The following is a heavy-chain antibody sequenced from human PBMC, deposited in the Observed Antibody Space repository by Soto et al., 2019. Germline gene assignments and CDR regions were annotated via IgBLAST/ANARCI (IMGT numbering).Heavy chain of an antibody. Sequence: GASVKVSCKASGGTFSSYAISWVRQAPGQGLEWMGGIIPIFGTANYAQKFQGRVTITADESTSTAYMELSSLRSEDTAVYYCAKPGRGYCSGGSCYPTATNYYYYGMDVWGQGTTVTVSS. CDR2: IIPIFGTA. CDR3: AKPGRGYCSGGSCYPTATNYYYYGMDV. V-gene: IGHV1-69*13. CDR1: GGTFSSYA. J-gene: IGHJ6*02. D-gene: IGHD2-15*01.